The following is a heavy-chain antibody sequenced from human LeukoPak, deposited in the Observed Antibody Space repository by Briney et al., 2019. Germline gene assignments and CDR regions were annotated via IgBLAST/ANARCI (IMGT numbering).Heavy chain of an antibody. CDR1: GFTFSSYA. CDR3: AREDYHYDSSGHRSLYYFDY. CDR2: ISYDGSNK. D-gene: IGHD3-22*01. V-gene: IGHV3-30-3*01. Sequence: RSLRLSCAASGFTFSSYAMHWVRQAPGKGLEWVTVISYDGSNKYYADSVKGRFTISRDNSKNTLYLQMNSLRAEDTAVYYCAREDYHYDSSGHRSLYYFDYWGQGTLVTVSS. J-gene: IGHJ4*02.